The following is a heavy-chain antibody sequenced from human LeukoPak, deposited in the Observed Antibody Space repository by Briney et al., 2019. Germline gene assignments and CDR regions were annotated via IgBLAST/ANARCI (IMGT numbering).Heavy chain of an antibody. J-gene: IGHJ3*02. CDR1: GGSISSGSYY. Sequence: SQTLSLTCTVSGGSISSGSYYWSWIRQPAGKGLEWIGRIYTSGSTNYNPSLKSRVTISVDTSKNQFSLKLSSVTAADTAVYYCARLDSSGYSFILDLPDAFDIWGQGTMVTVSS. D-gene: IGHD3-22*01. CDR2: IYTSGST. CDR3: ARLDSSGYSFILDLPDAFDI. V-gene: IGHV4-61*02.